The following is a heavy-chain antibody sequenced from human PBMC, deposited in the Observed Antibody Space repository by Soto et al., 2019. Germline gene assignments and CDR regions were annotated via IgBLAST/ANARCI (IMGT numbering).Heavy chain of an antibody. CDR2: INKNGGST. CDR3: AKETLYSSWVSFDS. Sequence: EVQLVESGGAVIQPGGSLRLSCATSGFIFDDYSMHWVRQAPGKGLEWVSLINKNGGSTYYTDSVNGRFTISRDNSKNSLYLQMNSLRSEDTAFYYCAKETLYSSWVSFDSWGRGTLVTVSS. J-gene: IGHJ4*02. D-gene: IGHD6-13*01. V-gene: IGHV3-43*01. CDR1: GFIFDDYS.